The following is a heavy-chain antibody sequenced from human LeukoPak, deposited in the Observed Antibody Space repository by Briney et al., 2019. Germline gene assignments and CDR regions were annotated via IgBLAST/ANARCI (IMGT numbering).Heavy chain of an antibody. V-gene: IGHV1-69*13. CDR3: ARTAVVPAAIGGYFDY. CDR2: IIPIFGTA. Sequence: ASVKVSCKASGGTFSSYAISWVRQAPGQGLEWMGGIIPIFGTANYAQKFQGRVTITADESTSTAYMELSSLRSEDTAVYYCARTAVVPAAIGGYFDYWGQGTLVTVSS. J-gene: IGHJ4*02. D-gene: IGHD2-2*01. CDR1: GGTFSSYA.